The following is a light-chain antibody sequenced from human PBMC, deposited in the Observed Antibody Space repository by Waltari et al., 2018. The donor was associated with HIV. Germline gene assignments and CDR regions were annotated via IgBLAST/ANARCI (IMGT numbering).Light chain of an antibody. V-gene: IGKV1-27*01. Sequence: DIQMTQSPSSQSASVGDRLTLTCRASQGISNYLAWYQQKPCKAPQVLIYAASTLQSGVPSRFSGSGSGTDFTLTISSLQPEDVATYYCQKYNSAPRTFGQGTKLEIK. CDR3: QKYNSAPRT. CDR1: QGISNY. CDR2: AAS. J-gene: IGKJ2*01.